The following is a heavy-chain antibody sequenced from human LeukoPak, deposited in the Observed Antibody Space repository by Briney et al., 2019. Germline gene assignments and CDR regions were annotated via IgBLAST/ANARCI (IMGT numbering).Heavy chain of an antibody. D-gene: IGHD3-3*01. Sequence: ASVKVSCKASGYTFTSYGISWVRQAPGQGLEWMGWISTYNGNTNYAQKLQGRVTMTTDTSTSTAYMDLRSLRSDDTAVYYCARSSGKWSGDYYYHYMDVWGRGTTVTISS. J-gene: IGHJ6*03. CDR2: ISTYNGNT. CDR3: ARSSGKWSGDYYYHYMDV. V-gene: IGHV1-18*01. CDR1: GYTFTSYG.